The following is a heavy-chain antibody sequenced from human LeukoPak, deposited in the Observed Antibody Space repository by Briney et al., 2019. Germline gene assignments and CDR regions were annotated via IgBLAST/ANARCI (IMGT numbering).Heavy chain of an antibody. CDR3: ARMEKFYYGSGGFSPPLMDV. J-gene: IGHJ6*02. V-gene: IGHV3-69-1*01. D-gene: IGHD3-10*01. CDR2: ISSDSNSI. CDR1: RSFSDHY. Sequence: GGSLRLSCVASRSFSDHYMDWVRQAPGKGLEWVSSISSDSNSIYHADSVKGRFTISRDNAKNSLYLQMNSLRAEDTAVYYCARMEKFYYGSGGFSPPLMDVWGQGTTVIVSS.